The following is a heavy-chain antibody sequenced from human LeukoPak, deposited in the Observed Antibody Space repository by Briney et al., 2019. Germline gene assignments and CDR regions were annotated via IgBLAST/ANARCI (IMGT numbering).Heavy chain of an antibody. CDR2: ISSSSSYI. D-gene: IGHD1-26*01. J-gene: IGHJ3*02. CDR3: ARDFSGSYFPPNAFDI. CDR1: GFTFSSYS. V-gene: IGHV3-21*01. Sequence: GGSLRLSCAASGFTFSSYSINWVRQAPGKGLEWVSSISSSSSYIYYADSVKGRFTISRDNAKNSLYLQMNSLRAEDTAVYYCARDFSGSYFPPNAFDIWGQGTMVTVSS.